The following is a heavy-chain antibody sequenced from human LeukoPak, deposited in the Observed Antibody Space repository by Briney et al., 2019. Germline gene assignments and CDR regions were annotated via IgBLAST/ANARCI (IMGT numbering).Heavy chain of an antibody. Sequence: SVNVSCKPSGYTFTGYYIHWVRQAPGQGLEWMGWINPNSGGTIYAQKFQGRCTMTRDTSISTAYMELSRLRSDDTAVYYCAREPHYGEFRRYYFYMDVWGKGTTVTVSS. CDR3: AREPHYGEFRRYYFYMDV. D-gene: IGHD4-17*01. CDR1: GYTFTGYY. V-gene: IGHV1-2*02. J-gene: IGHJ6*03. CDR2: INPNSGGT.